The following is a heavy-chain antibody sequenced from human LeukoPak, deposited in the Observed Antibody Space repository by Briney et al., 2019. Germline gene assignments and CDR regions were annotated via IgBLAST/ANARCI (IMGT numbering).Heavy chain of an antibody. CDR2: LSARGGRT. D-gene: IGHD3-10*01. Sequence: GGPLGPSFEARGLTFGSRSMCWAYHFQGKGLKGASALSARGGRTFYADSVNGRFTISRDNSKNTLYLQMNSLRAEDTAVYYCVKEDSESYSATPFDYWGQGTLVTVSS. CDR1: GLTFGSRS. CDR3: VKEDSESYSATPFDY. J-gene: IGHJ4*02. V-gene: IGHV3-23*01.